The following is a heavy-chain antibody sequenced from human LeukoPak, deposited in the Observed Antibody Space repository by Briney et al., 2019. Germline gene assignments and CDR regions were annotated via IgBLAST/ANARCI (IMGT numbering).Heavy chain of an antibody. CDR1: GFTSSSYA. J-gene: IGHJ4*02. D-gene: IGHD3-10*01. Sequence: GGSLRLSCAASGFTSSSYAMSWVRQAPGKGLEWVSGISGSGGSTYYADSVKGRFTISRDNSKNTLYLQMNSLRAEDTAVYYCAQKGYGSLTYFDSWGQGTLVTVSS. V-gene: IGHV3-23*01. CDR3: AQKGYGSLTYFDS. CDR2: ISGSGGST.